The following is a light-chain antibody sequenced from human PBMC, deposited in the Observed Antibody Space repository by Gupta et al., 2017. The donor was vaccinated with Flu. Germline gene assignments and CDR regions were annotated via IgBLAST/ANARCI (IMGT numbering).Light chain of an antibody. CDR3: QQYAGLPPRT. CDR2: GAS. V-gene: IGKV3-20*01. J-gene: IGKJ1*01. Sequence: DIVLTQSPGTLSVSPGERATLSCRASQNVDDNHLAWYQQKPGQAPRLLIYGASTRATGTPDRFRGSGSGTDFSLTITSLEPEDCAMYYCQQYAGLPPRTFGQGTRVEIK. CDR1: QNVDDNH.